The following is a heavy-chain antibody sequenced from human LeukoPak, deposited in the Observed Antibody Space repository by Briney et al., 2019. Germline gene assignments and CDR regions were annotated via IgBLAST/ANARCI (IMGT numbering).Heavy chain of an antibody. J-gene: IGHJ4*02. V-gene: IGHV3-23*01. CDR1: GFTFSSYA. D-gene: IGHD4-17*01. CDR2: ISGSGGST. Sequence: GGSLRLSCAASGFTFSSYAMSWVRQAPGKGLEWVSAISGSGGSTYYADSVKGRFTISRHNSKNTLYLQMNSLRAEDTAVYYCARGTEATVTIDYWGQGTLVTVSS. CDR3: ARGTEATVTIDY.